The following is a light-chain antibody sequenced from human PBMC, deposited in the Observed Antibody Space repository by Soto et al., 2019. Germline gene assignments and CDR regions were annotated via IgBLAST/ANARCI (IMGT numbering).Light chain of an antibody. CDR3: QQYNSYSWT. CDR2: GAS. V-gene: IGKV3-20*01. J-gene: IGKJ1*01. CDR1: QSVSNNY. Sequence: EIGLTQSPGTLSLSPEERATLSCRASQSVSNNYLAWYQQKPGQAPRLLIYGASNRATGIPDRFSGSGSGTEFTLTISSLQPDDFATYYCQQYNSYSWTFGQGTMVDI.